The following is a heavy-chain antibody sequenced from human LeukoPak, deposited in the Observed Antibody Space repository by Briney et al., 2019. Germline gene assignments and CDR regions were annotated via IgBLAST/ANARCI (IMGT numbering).Heavy chain of an antibody. J-gene: IGHJ4*02. V-gene: IGHV3-11*05. CDR1: GFTFSDYY. CDR3: ARVIAAAGLTFDY. D-gene: IGHD6-13*01. CDR2: ISSSSSYT. Sequence: GGSLRLSCAASGFTFSDYYMSWIRQAPGKGLEWVSYISSSSSYTNYADSVKSRFTISRDNAKNSLYLQMNSLRAEDTAVYYCARVIAAAGLTFDYWGQGTLVTVSS.